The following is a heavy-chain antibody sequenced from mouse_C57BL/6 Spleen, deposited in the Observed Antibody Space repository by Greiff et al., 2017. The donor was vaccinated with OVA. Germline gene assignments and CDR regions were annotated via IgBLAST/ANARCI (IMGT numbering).Heavy chain of an antibody. Sequence: QVQLQQSGAELVRPGASVTLSCKASGYTFTDYEMHWVKQTPVHGLEWIGAIDPETGGTAYNQKFKGKAILTADKSSSTAYMELRSLTSEDSAVYYCTRTITTVYYAMDYWGKGTSVTVAS. V-gene: IGHV1-15*01. CDR3: TRTITTVYYAMDY. CDR1: GYTFTDYE. D-gene: IGHD1-1*01. J-gene: IGHJ4*01. CDR2: IDPETGGT.